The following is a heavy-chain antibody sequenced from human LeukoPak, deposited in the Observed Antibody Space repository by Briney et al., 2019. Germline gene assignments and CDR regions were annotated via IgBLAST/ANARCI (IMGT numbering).Heavy chain of an antibody. CDR2: IYHSGST. V-gene: IGHV4-30-2*01. CDR1: GGSISSGGYS. Sequence: SQTLSLTCAVSGGSISSGGYSWSWIRQPPGKGLEWIGYIYHSGSTYYNPSLKSRVTISVDTSKNQFSLKLSSVTAADTAVYYCARDRGLGYCSSTSCQPFGPWGQGTLVTVSS. D-gene: IGHD2-2*01. CDR3: ARDRGLGYCSSTSCQPFGP. J-gene: IGHJ5*02.